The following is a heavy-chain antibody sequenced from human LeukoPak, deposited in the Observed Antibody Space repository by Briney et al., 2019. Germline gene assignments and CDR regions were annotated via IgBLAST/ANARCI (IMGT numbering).Heavy chain of an antibody. CDR1: GFTFSSYA. D-gene: IGHD4-17*01. CDR2: ISGSGGST. CDR3: AKGRSTVTTKYRRHYYYGMDV. V-gene: IGHV3-23*01. J-gene: IGHJ6*02. Sequence: GGSLRLSCAASGFTFSSYAMSWVRQAPGKGLEWVSAISGSGGSTYYADSVKGRFTISRDNSKNTLYLQMNSLRAEDTAVYYCAKGRSTVTTKYRRHYYYGMDVWGQGTTVTVSS.